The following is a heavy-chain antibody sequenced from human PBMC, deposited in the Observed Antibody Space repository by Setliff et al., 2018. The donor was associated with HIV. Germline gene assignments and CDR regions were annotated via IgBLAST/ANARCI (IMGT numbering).Heavy chain of an antibody. CDR1: GGSISSNSYY. CDR3: ARDQPQDYDSLTGYYTGRYFDY. CDR2: IYHSGRT. J-gene: IGHJ4*02. V-gene: IGHV4-39*07. Sequence: SETLSLTCTVSGGSISSNSYYWGWIRQPPGKGLEWIGSIYHSGRTYYNPSLKSRVTISVDTSKNQFSLKLTSVTAADTAVYYCARDQPQDYDSLTGYYTGRYFDYWGRGTLVTV. D-gene: IGHD3-9*01.